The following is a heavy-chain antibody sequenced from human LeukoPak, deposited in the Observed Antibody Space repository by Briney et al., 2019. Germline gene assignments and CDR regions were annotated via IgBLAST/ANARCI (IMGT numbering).Heavy chain of an antibody. CDR1: GFTLSSHW. D-gene: IGHD5-18*01. J-gene: IGHJ4*02. Sequence: GGSLRLSCVASGFTLSSHWMHWVRQAPGKGLVWVSRMNSDGSSTSYADSVKGRFTISRDNAKNTLYLQMNSLRVEDTAVYHCASDTVDTAVGIDYWGQGTLVTVSS. CDR2: MNSDGSST. CDR3: ASDTVDTAVGIDY. V-gene: IGHV3-74*01.